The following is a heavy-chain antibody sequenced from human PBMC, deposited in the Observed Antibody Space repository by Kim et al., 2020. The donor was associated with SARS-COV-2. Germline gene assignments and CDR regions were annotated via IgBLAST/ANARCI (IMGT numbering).Heavy chain of an antibody. V-gene: IGHV3-23*01. CDR1: GFTFSSYA. CDR3: AKAFGMVRGVYSNYYCYYYGMDV. J-gene: IGHJ6*02. Sequence: GGSLRLSCAASGFTFSSYAMSWVRQAPGKGLEWVSAFSGTGGSTYYADSVKGRFTISRDNSKNTLYLQMNSLRAEDTAVSYCAKAFGMVRGVYSNYYCYYYGMDVWGQGTTVTVSS. D-gene: IGHD3-10*01. CDR2: FSGTGGST.